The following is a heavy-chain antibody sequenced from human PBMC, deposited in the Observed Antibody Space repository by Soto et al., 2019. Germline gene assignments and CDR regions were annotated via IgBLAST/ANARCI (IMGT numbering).Heavy chain of an antibody. Sequence: QVQLVQSGADVKKPGSSVRVSCKASGGTLRNYGISWVRQAPGQGLEWMGGIIPVFGTANYAQKFQGRVTITADESTSTVYMDMTSLRSEDTAVYYCSRGDATKIVVTTYYGMDVWGQGTMVTVSS. CDR2: IIPVFGTA. J-gene: IGHJ6*02. D-gene: IGHD4-17*01. CDR3: SRGDATKIVVTTYYGMDV. CDR1: GGTLRNYG. V-gene: IGHV1-69*12.